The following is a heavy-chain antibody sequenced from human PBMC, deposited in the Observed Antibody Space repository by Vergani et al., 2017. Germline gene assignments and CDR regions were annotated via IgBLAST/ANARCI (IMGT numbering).Heavy chain of an antibody. CDR2: INWSGGST. Sequence: EVQLVESGGGLVQPGRSLRLSCAASGFTFDDYGMSWVRQAPGKGLEWVSGINWSGGSTGYADSVKGRFTISRDNAKNSLYLQMNSLRAEDTALYYCAKDYGMVRGVIWFDPWGQGTLVTVSS. D-gene: IGHD3-10*01. V-gene: IGHV3-20*04. J-gene: IGHJ5*02. CDR3: AKDYGMVRGVIWFDP. CDR1: GFTFDDYG.